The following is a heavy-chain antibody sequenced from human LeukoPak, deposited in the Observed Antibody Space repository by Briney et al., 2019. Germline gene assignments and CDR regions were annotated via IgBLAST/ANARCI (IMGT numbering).Heavy chain of an antibody. CDR2: TYYRSKWYN. D-gene: IGHD3-22*01. CDR3: ARDQTLYYYDSSGSPLDV. J-gene: IGHJ6*04. CDR1: GDSVSSNTAA. V-gene: IGHV6-1*01. Sequence: SQTLSLTCAISGDSVSSNTAAWNWIRQSPSRGLEWLGRTYYRSKWYNDYAVSVESRITINPDTSKNQFSLQLNSVTPEDTAVYYCARDQTLYYYDSSGSPLDVWGKGTTVTVSS.